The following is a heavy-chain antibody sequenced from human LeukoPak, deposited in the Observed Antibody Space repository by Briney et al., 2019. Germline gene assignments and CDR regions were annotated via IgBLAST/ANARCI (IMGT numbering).Heavy chain of an antibody. D-gene: IGHD1-26*01. V-gene: IGHV1-46*01. CDR2: INPTGGST. J-gene: IGHJ5*02. CDR3: ARDNSVGDNAWWFDP. Sequence: ASVKVSCKASGYTFTSYYMHWVRQAPGQGLEWMGLINPTGGSTGYAQKFQGRVTMTRDMSTSTDYMELSSLRSEDTAIYYCARDNSVGDNAWWFDPWGQGTMVTVSS. CDR1: GYTFTSYY.